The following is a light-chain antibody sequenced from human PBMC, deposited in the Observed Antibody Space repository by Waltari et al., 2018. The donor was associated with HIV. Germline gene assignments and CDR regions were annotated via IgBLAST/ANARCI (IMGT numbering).Light chain of an antibody. J-gene: IGLJ2*01. V-gene: IGLV1-47*01. CDR1: SSNIGYNY. Sequence: QSVLTQPPSASGTPGQRVTISCSGNSSNIGYNYVSWYQQLPGAAPKLFIYANDRRPSGVPDRFSCSKSGTSASLAISGLRSEDQGDYYCATWDDSLNGRLFGGGTKLTVL. CDR2: AND. CDR3: ATWDDSLNGRL.